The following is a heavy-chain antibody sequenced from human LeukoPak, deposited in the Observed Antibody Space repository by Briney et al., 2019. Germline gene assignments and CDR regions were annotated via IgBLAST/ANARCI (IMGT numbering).Heavy chain of an antibody. V-gene: IGHV3-9*01. Sequence: GGSLRLSCAASGFTFDDYAMHWVRQAPGKGLEWVSGISWNSGNIGYADSVKGRFTISRDSAKNSLYLEMNSLRPEDTALYYCAKDISGADSGGYYYYFYGMDVWGQGTTVTVSS. CDR1: GFTFDDYA. CDR2: ISWNSGNI. J-gene: IGHJ6*02. D-gene: IGHD3-22*01. CDR3: AKDISGADSGGYYYYFYGMDV.